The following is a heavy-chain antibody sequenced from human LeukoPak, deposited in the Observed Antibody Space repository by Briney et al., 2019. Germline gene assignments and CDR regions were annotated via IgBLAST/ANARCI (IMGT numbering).Heavy chain of an antibody. CDR2: IYTSGST. Sequence: SETLSLTCTVSGGSISSYYWSWIRQPAGKGLEWIGRIYTSGSTNYNPSLKSRVTMSVDTSKNQFSLKLGSVTAADTAVYYCARDFGYCSSTSCLYYFDYWGQGTLVTVSS. D-gene: IGHD2-2*01. CDR1: GGSISSYY. J-gene: IGHJ4*02. CDR3: ARDFGYCSSTSCLYYFDY. V-gene: IGHV4-4*07.